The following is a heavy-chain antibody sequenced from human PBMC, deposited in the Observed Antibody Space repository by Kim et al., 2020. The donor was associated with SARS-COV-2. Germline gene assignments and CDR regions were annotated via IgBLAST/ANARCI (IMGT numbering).Heavy chain of an antibody. CDR1: GFTFSSYS. J-gene: IGHJ6*02. Sequence: GGSLRLSCAASGFTFSSYSMNWVRQAPGKGLEWVSSISSSSSYIYYADSVKGRFTISRDNAKNSLYLQMNSLRAEDTAVYYCARDQRVVAFVAPPPGGMDVWGQGTTVTVSS. CDR2: ISSSSSYI. CDR3: ARDQRVVAFVAPPPGGMDV. V-gene: IGHV3-21*01. D-gene: IGHD2-15*01.